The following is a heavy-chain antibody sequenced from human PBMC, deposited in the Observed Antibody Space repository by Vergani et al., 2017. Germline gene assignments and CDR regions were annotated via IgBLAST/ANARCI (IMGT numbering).Heavy chain of an antibody. J-gene: IGHJ5*02. Sequence: QVQLVQSGSEVKKPGASVKVSCRASGYTFTNYALNWVRQAPGQGLEWMGWINSNSGNPTYAQGFKGRFVCSLDSSVSTSYLRINSLQPEDTAVYCCVRTLSGYCTGGSCCSGWFDPWGQGTLVTVSS. D-gene: IGHD2-15*01. CDR1: GYTFTNYA. CDR3: VRTLSGYCTGGSCCSGWFDP. V-gene: IGHV7-4-1*02. CDR2: INSNSGNP.